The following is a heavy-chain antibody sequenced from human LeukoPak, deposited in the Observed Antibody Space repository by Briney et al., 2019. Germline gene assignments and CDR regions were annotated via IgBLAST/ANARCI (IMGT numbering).Heavy chain of an antibody. Sequence: ASVKVSCKASGYTFTGYYMHWVRQAPGQGLEWMGWINPNSGGTNYAQKFQGRVTMTRDTSIRTAYMELSRLRSDDTAVYYCARAGGRYYYDSSGYYYVPDVFVIGGKGTMVTVS. D-gene: IGHD3-22*01. J-gene: IGHJ3*02. CDR1: GYTFTGYY. CDR2: INPNSGGT. CDR3: ARAGGRYYYDSSGYYYVPDVFVI. V-gene: IGHV1-2*02.